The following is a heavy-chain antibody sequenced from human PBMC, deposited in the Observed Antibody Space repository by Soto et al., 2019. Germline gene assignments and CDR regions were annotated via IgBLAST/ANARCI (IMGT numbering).Heavy chain of an antibody. CDR3: AKDLVGSSWYAEGFDP. D-gene: IGHD6-13*01. CDR2: ISGSGGST. Sequence: HPGGSLRLSCAASGFTFSSYAMSWVRQAPGKGLEWVSAISGSGGSTYYADSVKGRFTISRDNSKNTLYLQMNSLRAEDTAVYYCAKDLVGSSWYAEGFDPWGQGTLVTVSS. CDR1: GFTFSSYA. J-gene: IGHJ5*02. V-gene: IGHV3-23*01.